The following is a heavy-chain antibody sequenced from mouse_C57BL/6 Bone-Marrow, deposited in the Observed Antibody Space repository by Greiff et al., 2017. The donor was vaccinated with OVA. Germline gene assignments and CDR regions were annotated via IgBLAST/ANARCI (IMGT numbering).Heavy chain of an antibody. CDR1: GFTFSDYG. CDR2: ISSGSSTI. J-gene: IGHJ4*01. D-gene: IGHD1-1*01. CDR3: ATGDYYGSSYDYAMDY. Sequence: EVHLVESGGGLVKPGGSLKLSCAASGFTFSDYGMPWVRQAPEKGLEWVAYISSGSSTIYYADTVKGRFTISRDNAKNTLFLQMTSLRSEDTAMYYCATGDYYGSSYDYAMDYWGQGTSVTVSS. V-gene: IGHV5-17*01.